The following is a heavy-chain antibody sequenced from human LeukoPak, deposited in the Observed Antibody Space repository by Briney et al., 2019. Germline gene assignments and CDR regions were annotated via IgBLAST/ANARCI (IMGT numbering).Heavy chain of an antibody. CDR3: ARVNLAAAGTGFDY. D-gene: IGHD6-13*01. CDR2: IYHSGST. CDR1: GYSISSGYY. V-gene: IGHV4-38-2*02. Sequence: SETLSLTCTFSGYSISSGYYWSWIRQPPENGLEWIGSIYHSGSTYYNPSIKSRVTISVDTSKNQFSLKLSSVTAADTAVYYCARVNLAAAGTGFDYWGQGTLVTVSS. J-gene: IGHJ4*02.